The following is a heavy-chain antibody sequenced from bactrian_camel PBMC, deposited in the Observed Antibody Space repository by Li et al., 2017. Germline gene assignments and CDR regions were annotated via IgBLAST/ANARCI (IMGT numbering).Heavy chain of an antibody. CDR1: TYSGYH. CDR3: AACPVGRVEDPSWTY. CDR2: LLSDDST. D-gene: IGHD5*01. J-gene: IGHJ4*01. V-gene: IGHV3-3*01. Sequence: HVQLVESGGGSVQAGGSLRLSCSRTYSGYHMAWFRQAPGMQREGVAVLLSDDSTKYADSVKGRFTLSQDTVKNTLNLQMNALRTEDTAVYYCAACPVGRVEDPSWTYWGQGTQVTVS.